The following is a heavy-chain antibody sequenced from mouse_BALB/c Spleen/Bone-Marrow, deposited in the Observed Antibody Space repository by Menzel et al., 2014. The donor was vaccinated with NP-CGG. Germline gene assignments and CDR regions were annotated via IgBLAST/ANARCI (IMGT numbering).Heavy chain of an antibody. CDR1: GFDFSRDW. D-gene: IGHD2-10*02. CDR3: ARQYGNYWFAY. J-gene: IGHJ3*01. Sequence: EVQRVESGGGLVQPGGSLKVSCAASGFDFSRDWMSWVRQAPGKXLEWIGEINPDSSTINYTPSLKDKFIISRDNAKNTLYLQMSKVRSEDTALYYCARQYGNYWFAYWGQGTLVTVSA. V-gene: IGHV4-1*02. CDR2: INPDSSTI.